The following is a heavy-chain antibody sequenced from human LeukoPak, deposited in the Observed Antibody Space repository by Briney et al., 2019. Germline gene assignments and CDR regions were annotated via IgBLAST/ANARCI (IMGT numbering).Heavy chain of an antibody. CDR3: ERGKSSGSEIDY. J-gene: IGHJ4*02. CDR2: FYDSGNT. D-gene: IGHD1-26*01. CDR1: GYSISSGYY. Sequence: PSDTLSLTCTVSGYSISSGYYWAWIRQPPGKGLEWIGSFYDSGNTYYNPSLKSRVTISVDTSKNQLSLKVRSVTAADTAVYFCERGKSSGSEIDYWGQGTLVTVSS. V-gene: IGHV4-38-2*02.